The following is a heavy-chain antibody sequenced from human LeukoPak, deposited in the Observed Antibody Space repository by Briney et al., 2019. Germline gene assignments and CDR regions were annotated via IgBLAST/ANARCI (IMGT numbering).Heavy chain of an antibody. CDR3: AHSFSEITCNGGSCYYFDH. J-gene: IGHJ4*02. CDR1: GFSLSTRGVG. Sequence: SGPTLVKPTQTLTLTCTFSGFSLSTRGVGVGWIRQPPGNALEWLAIIYWDDDKRYSPSLKSRLTITKDTSKNQVVLTMTNMDPVDTATYSCAHSFSEITCNGGSCYYFDHWGQGTLVTVSS. V-gene: IGHV2-5*02. D-gene: IGHD2-15*01. CDR2: IYWDDDK.